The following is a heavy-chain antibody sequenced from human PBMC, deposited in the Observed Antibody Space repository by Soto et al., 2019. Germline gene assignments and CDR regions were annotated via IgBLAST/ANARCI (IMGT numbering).Heavy chain of an antibody. V-gene: IGHV1-69*08. CDR1: GGTFSNHI. D-gene: IGHD5-12*01. Sequence: QVQLVQSGAEVKKPGSSVKVSCKASGGTFSNHIITWVRQAPGQGPEWMGRIIPMLAITNYAQKFQGRVTIRADKSTTTAYMEVSSLRPEDTAMYYCGRDSRIGRAFSGHDDIDSWGQGTLVTVSS. CDR2: IIPMLAIT. CDR3: GRDSRIGRAFSGHDDIDS. J-gene: IGHJ4*02.